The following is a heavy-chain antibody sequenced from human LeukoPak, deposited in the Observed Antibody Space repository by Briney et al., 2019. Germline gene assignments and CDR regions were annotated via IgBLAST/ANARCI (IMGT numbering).Heavy chain of an antibody. D-gene: IGHD6-6*01. V-gene: IGHV4-34*01. CDR3: ARGRYSSSSESQLDSFYFDY. J-gene: IGHJ4*02. Sequence: SETLSLTCAVYGGSFSGYYWSWIRQPPGKGLEWIGEINHSGSTNYNPSLKSRVTISVDTSKNQFSLKLSSVTAADTAVYYCARGRYSSSSESQLDSFYFDYWGRGTLVTVSS. CDR1: GGSFSGYY. CDR2: INHSGST.